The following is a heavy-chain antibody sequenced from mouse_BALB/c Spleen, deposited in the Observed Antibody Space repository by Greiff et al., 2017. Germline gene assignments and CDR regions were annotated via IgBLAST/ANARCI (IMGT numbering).Heavy chain of an antibody. V-gene: IGHV1-18*01. D-gene: IGHD2-4*01. CDR2: INPNNGGT. CDR3: ARGVITEAWFAY. J-gene: IGHJ3*01. CDR1: GYTFTDYN. Sequence: VQLQQSGPELVKPGASVKIPCKASGYTFTDYNMDWVKQSHGKSLEWIGDINPNNGGTIYNQKFKGKATLTVDKSYSTAYMALRSLTSEATAVYYCARGVITEAWFAYWGQGTLVTVSA.